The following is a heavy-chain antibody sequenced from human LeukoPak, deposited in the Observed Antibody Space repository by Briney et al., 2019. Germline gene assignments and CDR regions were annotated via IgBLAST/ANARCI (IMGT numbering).Heavy chain of an antibody. CDR1: GGSISSGGYY. V-gene: IGHV4-31*03. J-gene: IGHJ3*02. Sequence: SQTLSLTCTVSGGSISSGGYYWSWIRQHPGKSLEWIGYFYYSGSTYYNPSLKSRVTISVDTSKNQFSLKLSSVTAADTAVYYCARGITMVRGVIITGAFDIWGQGTMVTVSS. D-gene: IGHD3-10*01. CDR2: FYYSGST. CDR3: ARGITMVRGVIITGAFDI.